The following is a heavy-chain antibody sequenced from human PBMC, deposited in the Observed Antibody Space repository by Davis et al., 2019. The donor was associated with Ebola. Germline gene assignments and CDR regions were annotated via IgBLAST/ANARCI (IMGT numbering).Heavy chain of an antibody. Sequence: PGGSLRLSCTVSGGSISSYYWSWIRQPPGKGLEWIGYIYYSGSTNYNPSLKSRVTISVDTSKNQFSLKLSSVSAADTAVYYCARAEAFWYFDLWGRGTLVTVSS. CDR3: ARAEAFWYFDL. J-gene: IGHJ2*01. CDR1: GGSISSYY. V-gene: IGHV4-59*08. CDR2: IYYSGST.